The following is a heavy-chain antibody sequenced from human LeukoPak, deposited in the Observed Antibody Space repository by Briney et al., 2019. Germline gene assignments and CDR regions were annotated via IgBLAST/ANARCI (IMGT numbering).Heavy chain of an antibody. CDR2: ISYGGSNK. Sequence: GGSLRLSCAASGFTFSTYGMHGLRQAPGKGLEWVAVISYGGSNKYYADSVKGRFTISRDNCKNTLYLQINSLRAEDTAVYYCFPGGDYDHMRDWGQGTLVTVSS. CDR3: FPGGDYDHMRD. J-gene: IGHJ4*02. V-gene: IGHV3-30*03. CDR1: GFTFSTYG. D-gene: IGHD4-17*01.